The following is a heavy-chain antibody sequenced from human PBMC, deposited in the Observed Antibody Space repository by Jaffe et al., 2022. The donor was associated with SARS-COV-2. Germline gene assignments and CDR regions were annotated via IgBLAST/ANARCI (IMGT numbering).Heavy chain of an antibody. D-gene: IGHD3-16*01. CDR2: MYYGGGG. CDR3: ARRSGGGTYRYYMDV. Sequence: QLQLQESGPGPVKPSETLSLTCTVSGGSISSSSYSWGWIRQPPGKGLEWIGSMYYGGGGYYNPSLRSRVTISVDTSKNQFSLKLSSVTAADTAVYYCARRSGGGTYRYYMDVWGKGTTITVS. CDR1: GGSISSSSYS. V-gene: IGHV4-39*01. J-gene: IGHJ6*03.